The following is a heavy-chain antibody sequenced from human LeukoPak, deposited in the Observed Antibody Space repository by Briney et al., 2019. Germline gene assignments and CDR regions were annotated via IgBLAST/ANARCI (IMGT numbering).Heavy chain of an antibody. J-gene: IGHJ5*02. D-gene: IGHD2-2*01. Sequence: PGGSLRLSCAASGFTFSSYAMSWVRQAPGKGLEWVSYISSSGSTIYYADSVKGRFTISRDNAKNSLYLQMNSLRAEDTAVYYCARVGYCSSTSCYPFDAYNWFDPWGQGTLVTVSS. CDR1: GFTFSSYA. CDR3: ARVGYCSSTSCYPFDAYNWFDP. CDR2: ISSSGSTI. V-gene: IGHV3-48*04.